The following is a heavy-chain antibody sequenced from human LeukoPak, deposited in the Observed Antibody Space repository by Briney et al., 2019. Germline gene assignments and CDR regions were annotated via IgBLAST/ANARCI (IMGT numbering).Heavy chain of an antibody. CDR1: GFTFSSYA. CDR2: ISYDGSNK. CDR3: ATHYYGSGSYYFPFDY. V-gene: IGHV3-30*04. D-gene: IGHD3-10*01. Sequence: GRSLRLSCAASGFTFSSYAMHWVRQAPGKGLEWVAVISYDGSNKYYADSVKGRFTISRDNSKNTLYLQMNSLRAEDTAVYYCATHYYGSGSYYFPFDYWGQGTLVTVSS. J-gene: IGHJ4*02.